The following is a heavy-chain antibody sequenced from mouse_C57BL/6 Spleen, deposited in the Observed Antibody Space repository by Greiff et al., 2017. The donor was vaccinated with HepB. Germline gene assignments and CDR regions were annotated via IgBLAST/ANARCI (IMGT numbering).Heavy chain of an antibody. J-gene: IGHJ2*01. D-gene: IGHD2-4*01. Sequence: VQLKESGPELVKPGASVKIPCKASGYTFTDYNMDWVKQSHGKSLEWIGDINPNNGGTIYNQKFKGKATLTVDKSSSTAYMELRSLTSEDTEIYYYARRPPLYYDDDLYYFDYWGQGTTLTVSS. V-gene: IGHV1-18*01. CDR3: ARRPPLYYDDDLYYFDY. CDR1: GYTFTDYN. CDR2: INPNNGGT.